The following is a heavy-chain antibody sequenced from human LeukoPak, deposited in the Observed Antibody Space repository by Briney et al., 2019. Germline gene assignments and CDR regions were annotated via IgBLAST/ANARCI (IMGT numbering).Heavy chain of an antibody. D-gene: IGHD5-12*01. J-gene: IGHJ6*02. V-gene: IGHV1-69*13. CDR3: ARRSGYDYYYYGMDV. CDR2: IIPIFGTA. Sequence: ASVKISCKASGGTFSSYAISWVRQAPGQGLEWMGGIIPIFGTANYAQKFQGRVTITADESTSTAYMELSSLRSEDTAVYYCARRSGYDYYYYGMDVWGQGTTVTVSS. CDR1: GGTFSSYA.